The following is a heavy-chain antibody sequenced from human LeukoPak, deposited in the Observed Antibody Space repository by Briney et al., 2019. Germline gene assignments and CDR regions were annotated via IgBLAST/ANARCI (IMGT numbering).Heavy chain of an antibody. CDR3: ARGNSGSYSQDWFDP. D-gene: IGHD1-26*01. CDR2: ISSSGSTI. CDR1: GFTFSSYG. V-gene: IGHV3-48*03. J-gene: IGHJ5*02. Sequence: GGSLRLSCAASGFTFSSYGMNWVRQAPGKGLEWVSYISSSGSTIYYADSVKGRFTISRDNAKNSLYLQMNSVRDDDMALYYCARGNSGSYSQDWFDPWGQGTLVTVSS.